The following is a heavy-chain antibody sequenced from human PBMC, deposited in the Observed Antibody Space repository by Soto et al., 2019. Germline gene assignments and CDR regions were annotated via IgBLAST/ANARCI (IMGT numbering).Heavy chain of an antibody. CDR1: GGSISSYY. Sequence: SETLSLTCTVSGGSISSYYWSWIRQPPGKGLEWIGYIYYSGSTNYNPSLKSRVTISVDTSKNQFSLKLSSVTAADTAVYYCARGGRVATIIDYWGQGTLVTVS. CDR2: IYYSGST. J-gene: IGHJ4*02. V-gene: IGHV4-59*01. D-gene: IGHD5-12*01. CDR3: ARGGRVATIIDY.